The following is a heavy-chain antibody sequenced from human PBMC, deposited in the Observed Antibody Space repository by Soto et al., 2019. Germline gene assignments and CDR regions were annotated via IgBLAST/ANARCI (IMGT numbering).Heavy chain of an antibody. CDR1: GFTVSSNY. CDR2: FYTGGST. D-gene: IGHD3-3*01. V-gene: IGHV3-66*01. CDR3: VSYDFWSGYSDY. Sequence: LRLSCAVSGFTVSSNYMSWVRQAPGKGLEWVSIFYTGGSTYYSDSVKGRFTISRDNSKNTLYLQMNSLREEDTAVYYCVSYDFWSGYSDYWGQGTRVTVSS. J-gene: IGHJ4*02.